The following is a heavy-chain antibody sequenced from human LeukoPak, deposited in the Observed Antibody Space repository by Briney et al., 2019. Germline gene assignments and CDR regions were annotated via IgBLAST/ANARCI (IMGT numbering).Heavy chain of an antibody. V-gene: IGHV1-8*03. Sequence: GASVKVSCKASGYTFISYDINWVRQVTGQGLEWMGWMNPNSGNTGYAQKFQGRVTITRNTSISTAFMELSSLRSEDTAVYYCAVRYYDILTGYETNWFDPWGQGTLVTVSS. J-gene: IGHJ5*02. CDR3: AVRYYDILTGYETNWFDP. CDR1: GYTFISYD. CDR2: MNPNSGNT. D-gene: IGHD3-9*01.